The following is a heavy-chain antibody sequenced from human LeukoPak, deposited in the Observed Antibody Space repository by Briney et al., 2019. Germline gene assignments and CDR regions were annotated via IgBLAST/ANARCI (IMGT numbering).Heavy chain of an antibody. V-gene: IGHV3-74*01. J-gene: IGHJ4*02. D-gene: IGHD2-2*02. CDR1: GFTFSSYW. Sequence: PGGSLRLSCAASGFTFSSYWMHWVRQAPGKGLVWVSRINSDGSSTSYADSVKGRFTISRDNAKNTLYLQMNSLRAEDTAVYYCARGEYCSSTSCYRNRRPDYWGQGTLVTVSS. CDR3: ARGEYCSSTSCYRNRRPDY. CDR2: INSDGSST.